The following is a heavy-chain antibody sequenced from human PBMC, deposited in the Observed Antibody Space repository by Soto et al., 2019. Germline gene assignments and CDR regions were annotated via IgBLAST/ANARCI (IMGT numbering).Heavy chain of an antibody. J-gene: IGHJ4*02. Sequence: QVQLVQSGAEVKKPGSSVKVSCKASGGTFSSYAISWVRQAPGQGLEWMGGIIPIFGTANYAQKFQGRVTITADKSTSTAYMELSSLISEDTAVYYCARGELEYSSSSYPLRYWGQGTLVTVSS. CDR3: ARGELEYSSSSYPLRY. D-gene: IGHD6-6*01. V-gene: IGHV1-69*06. CDR1: GGTFSSYA. CDR2: IIPIFGTA.